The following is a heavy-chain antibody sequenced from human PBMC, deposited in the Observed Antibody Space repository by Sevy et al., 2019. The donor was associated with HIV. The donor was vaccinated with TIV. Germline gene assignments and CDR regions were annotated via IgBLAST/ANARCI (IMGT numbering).Heavy chain of an antibody. CDR1: GYTFTTYG. CDR3: ARAYCSGGRCYSLAY. V-gene: IGHV1-18*01. J-gene: IGHJ4*02. CDR2: ISTFNGDT. Sequence: ASVKVYCKASGYTFTTYGVTWVRQAPGQGLQWMGWISTFNGDTNSAQKLQGRVTMTTDTSTSTAYMELRSLRSDDTAVYYCARAYCSGGRCYSLAYRGQGTLVTVSS. D-gene: IGHD2-15*01.